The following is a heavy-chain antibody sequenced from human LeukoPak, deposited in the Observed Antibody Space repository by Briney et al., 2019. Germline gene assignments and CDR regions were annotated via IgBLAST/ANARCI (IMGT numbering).Heavy chain of an antibody. D-gene: IGHD5-24*01. Sequence: PSETLSLTCTVSGGPISSSSYYWGWIRQPPGKGLEWIGEINHSGSTNYNPSLKSRVTISVDTSKNQFSLRLSSVTAADTAVYYCARQRQDLDVFDIWGQGTMVTVSS. CDR2: INHSGST. V-gene: IGHV4-39*01. J-gene: IGHJ3*02. CDR1: GGPISSSSYY. CDR3: ARQRQDLDVFDI.